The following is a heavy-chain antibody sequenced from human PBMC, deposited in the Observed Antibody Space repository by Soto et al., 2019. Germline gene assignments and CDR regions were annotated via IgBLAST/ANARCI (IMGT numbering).Heavy chain of an antibody. J-gene: IGHJ4*02. CDR3: ARHSRGGSGHDY. CDR2: IYYSGST. Sequence: QLQLQESGPGLVKPSETLSLTCTVSGGSISSSSYYWGWIRQPPGKGLEWIGSIYYSGSTYYNPSLKSRVTISVDTSKNQFSLKLSSVTAADTAVYYCARHSRGGSGHDYWGQGTLVTVSS. CDR1: GGSISSSSYY. D-gene: IGHD6-19*01. V-gene: IGHV4-39*01.